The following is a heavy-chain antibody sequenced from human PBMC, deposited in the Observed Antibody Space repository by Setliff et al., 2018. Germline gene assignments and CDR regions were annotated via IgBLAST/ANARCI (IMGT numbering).Heavy chain of an antibody. Sequence: SVKVSCKASGGTFSSYAISWVRQAPGQGLEWMGGIIPMFTTANYAQTFQGRVTITADESTSTAYMELSSLTSEDTAVYYCARVSARRRYYYYMDVWGKGTTGTV. D-gene: IGHD6-6*01. CDR1: GGTFSSYA. J-gene: IGHJ6*03. CDR2: IIPMFTTA. V-gene: IGHV1-69*13. CDR3: ARVSARRRYYYYMDV.